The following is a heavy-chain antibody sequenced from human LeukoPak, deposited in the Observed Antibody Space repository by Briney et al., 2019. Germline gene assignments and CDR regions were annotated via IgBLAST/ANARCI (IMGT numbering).Heavy chain of an antibody. V-gene: IGHV4-34*01. D-gene: IGHD3-3*01. CDR1: GGSFSGYY. CDR2: INHSGST. J-gene: IGHJ4*02. CDR3: ASYDFWSGQDWYYFDY. Sequence: PSETLSLTCAVYGGSFSGYYWSWIRQPPGKGLEWIGEINHSGSTNYNPSLKSRVTISVDTSKNQFSLKLSSVTAADTAVYYCASYDFWSGQDWYYFDYWGQGTLVTVSS.